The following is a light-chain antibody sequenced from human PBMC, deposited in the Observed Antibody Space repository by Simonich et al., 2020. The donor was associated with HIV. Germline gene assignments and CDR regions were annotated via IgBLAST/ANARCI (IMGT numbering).Light chain of an antibody. CDR2: RNN. Sequence: QSVLTQPPSASGTPGQRVTISCSGISSNIGSYTVNWYQQLPGTAPKLLIYRNNQRPSGVPDRFSGSKSGTSASLAISGLQSEDEADYYCAAWDDSLNGVVFGGGTKLTVL. V-gene: IGLV1-44*01. CDR1: SSNIGSYT. J-gene: IGLJ2*01. CDR3: AAWDDSLNGVV.